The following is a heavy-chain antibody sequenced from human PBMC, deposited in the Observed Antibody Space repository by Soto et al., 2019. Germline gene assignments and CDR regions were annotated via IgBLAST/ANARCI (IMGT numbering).Heavy chain of an antibody. CDR3: ARDLGGFPDY. CDR1: GYIFTSYG. CDR2: ISAHNGNR. Sequence: QVQLVQSGVEGKKPGASVKVSCKASGYIFTSYGMSWVRQAPGQGLEWMGWISAHNGNRKYAQKPQGRVTMTTDTSTSTAYMELRSLRSDDTAVYYCARDLGGFPDYWGQGTLVTVSS. J-gene: IGHJ4*02. D-gene: IGHD5-12*01. V-gene: IGHV1-18*01.